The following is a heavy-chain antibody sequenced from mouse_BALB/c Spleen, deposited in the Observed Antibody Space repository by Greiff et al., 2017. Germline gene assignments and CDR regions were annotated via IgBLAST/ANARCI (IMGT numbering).Heavy chain of an antibody. Sequence: EVQRVESGGGLVKPGGSLKLSCAASGFTFSSYAMSWVRQSPEKRLEWVAEISSGGSYTYYPDTVTGRFTISRDNAKNTLYLEMSSLRSEDTAMYYCARNYGYDPFYAMDYWGQGTSVTVSS. CDR1: GFTFSSYA. CDR2: ISSGGSYT. V-gene: IGHV5-9-4*01. J-gene: IGHJ4*01. CDR3: ARNYGYDPFYAMDY. D-gene: IGHD1-2*01.